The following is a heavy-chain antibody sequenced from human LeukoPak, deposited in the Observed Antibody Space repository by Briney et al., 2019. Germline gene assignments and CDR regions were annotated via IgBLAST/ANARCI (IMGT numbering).Heavy chain of an antibody. V-gene: IGHV4-34*01. D-gene: IGHD2-15*01. Sequence: SETLSLTCAVYGGSFSGYYWSWIRQPPGKGLEWIGEINHSGSTNYNPSLKSRVTISVDTSKNQFSLKLSSVTAADTAVYYCARTCSGGSCYNYWGQGTLVTVSS. CDR3: ARTCSGGSCYNY. J-gene: IGHJ4*02. CDR2: INHSGST. CDR1: GGSFSGYY.